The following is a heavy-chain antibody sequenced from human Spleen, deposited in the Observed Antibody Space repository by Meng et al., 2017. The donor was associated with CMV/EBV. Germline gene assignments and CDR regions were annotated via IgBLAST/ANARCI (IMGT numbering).Heavy chain of an antibody. CDR3: ARDRVTYYDFWSGAYGMDV. V-gene: IGHV3-11*04. CDR2: ISTSGSDI. Sequence: GGSLRLSCAASGFTFSDFSMNWIRQAPGKGLECVSYISTSGSDIYYADSLKGRLTVSRDNAKNSLYLQMNSLRAEDTAVYYCARDRVTYYDFWSGAYGMDVWGQGTTVTVSS. D-gene: IGHD3-3*01. J-gene: IGHJ6*02. CDR1: GFTFSDFS.